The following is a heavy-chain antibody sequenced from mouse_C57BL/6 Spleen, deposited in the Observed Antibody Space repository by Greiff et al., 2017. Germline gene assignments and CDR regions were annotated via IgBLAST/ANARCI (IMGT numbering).Heavy chain of an antibody. CDR1: GFTFSSYW. CDR3: ARLSGNPFAY. J-gene: IGHJ3*01. CDR2: ISSGGSYT. V-gene: IGHV5-6*02. Sequence: EGKLVASGGEGGRPVCSRERACGVSGFTFSSYWMSWVRQTPDKRLEWVATISSGGSYTYYPDSVKGRFTISRDNPKNTLYLQMSSLKSEDTAMYYCARLSGNPFAYWGQGTLVTVSA. D-gene: IGHD4-1*01.